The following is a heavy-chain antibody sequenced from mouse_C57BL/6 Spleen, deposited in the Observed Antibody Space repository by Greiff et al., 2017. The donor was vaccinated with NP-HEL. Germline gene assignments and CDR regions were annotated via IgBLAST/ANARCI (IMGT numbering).Heavy chain of an antibody. CDR2: IYPRSGNT. CDR1: GYTFTSYR. Sequence: VQGVESGAELARPGASVKLSCKASGYTFTSYRISWVKQRTGQGLEWIGEIYPRSGNTYYNEKFKGKATLTADKSSSTAYMELRSLTSEDSAVYFCARIDYDGPPWFAYWGQGTLVTVSA. J-gene: IGHJ3*01. V-gene: IGHV1-81*01. D-gene: IGHD2-4*01. CDR3: ARIDYDGPPWFAY.